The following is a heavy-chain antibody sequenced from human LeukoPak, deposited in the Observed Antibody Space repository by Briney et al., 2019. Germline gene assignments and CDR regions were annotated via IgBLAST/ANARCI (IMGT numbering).Heavy chain of an antibody. CDR2: IYHSGST. CDR1: GGSITTNNW. Sequence: PSGTLSLTCAVSGGSITTNNWWFWVRQPPGKRLEWIGEIYHSGSTNYNPSLKSRVTISVDTSENQFSLKLSSVTAADTAVYYCARVPSITIFGVVDYYFDYWGQGTLVTVSS. CDR3: ARVPSITIFGVVDYYFDY. J-gene: IGHJ4*02. D-gene: IGHD3-3*01. V-gene: IGHV4-4*02.